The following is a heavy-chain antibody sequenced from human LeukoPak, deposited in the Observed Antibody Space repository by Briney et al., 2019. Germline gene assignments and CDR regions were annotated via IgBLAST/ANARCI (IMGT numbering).Heavy chain of an antibody. V-gene: IGHV3-30-3*01. CDR3: ASVSGKFYDILTGYYSY. Sequence: GGSLRLSCAASGFTFSSYAMHWVRQAPGKGLEWVAVISYDGSNKYYADSVKGRFTISRDNSKNTLYLQMNSLRAEDTAVYYCASVSGKFYDILTGYYSYWGQGTLVTVSS. J-gene: IGHJ4*02. D-gene: IGHD3-9*01. CDR1: GFTFSSYA. CDR2: ISYDGSNK.